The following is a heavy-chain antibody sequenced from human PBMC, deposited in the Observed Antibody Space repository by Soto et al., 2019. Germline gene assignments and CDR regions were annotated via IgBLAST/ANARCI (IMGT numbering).Heavy chain of an antibody. Sequence: EVQLWESGGGLVQPGGSLRLSCAASGFTFSSYAMNWVRQAPEKGLEWVSAISGSGSSTYYADSVKGRFTISRDNSKNTLYLQMNSLRAEDTAVYYCAKVQDGGFYYYFDYWGQGTLVTVSS. V-gene: IGHV3-23*01. D-gene: IGHD3-22*01. CDR3: AKVQDGGFYYYFDY. J-gene: IGHJ4*02. CDR1: GFTFSSYA. CDR2: ISGSGSST.